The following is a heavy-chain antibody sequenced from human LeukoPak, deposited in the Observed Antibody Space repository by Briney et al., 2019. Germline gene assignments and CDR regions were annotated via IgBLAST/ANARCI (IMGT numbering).Heavy chain of an antibody. CDR1: GYTFTSYG. D-gene: IGHD6-13*01. J-gene: IGHJ4*02. CDR2: ISAYNGNT. CDR3: ARVGAAGMPGLQLDY. Sequence: ASVKVSCKASGYTFTSYGISWVRQAPGQGLEWMGWISAYNGNTNYAQKLQGRVTMTTDTSTSTAYMELRSLRSDDTAVYYCARVGAAGMPGLQLDYWGQGTLVTVSS. V-gene: IGHV1-18*01.